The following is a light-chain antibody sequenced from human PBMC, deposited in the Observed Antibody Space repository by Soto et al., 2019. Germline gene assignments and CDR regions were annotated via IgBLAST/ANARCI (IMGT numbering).Light chain of an antibody. CDR1: SSDVGGYNY. CDR2: EVN. Sequence: QSALTQPPSASGSPGQSVTISCTGTSSDVGGYNYVSWYQHHPGKAPKLMIYEVNKRPSGVPDRFSGSKSGTTASLTVSGLQAEDEADYYCSSYAGSNNVRFGGGTKLTVL. V-gene: IGLV2-8*01. CDR3: SSYAGSNNVR. J-gene: IGLJ2*01.